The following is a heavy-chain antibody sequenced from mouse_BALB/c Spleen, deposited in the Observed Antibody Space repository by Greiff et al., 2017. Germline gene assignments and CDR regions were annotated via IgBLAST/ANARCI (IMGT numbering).Heavy chain of an antibody. J-gene: IGHJ1*01. D-gene: IGHD2-1*01. CDR2: IWSGGST. Sequence: QVQLQQSGPGLVQPSQSLSITCTVSGFSLTSYGVHWVRQSPGKGLEWLGVIWSGGSTDYNAAFISRLSISKDNSKSQVFFKMNSLQADDTAIYYCVRTYGNYWYFDVWGAGTTVTVSS. CDR1: GFSLTSYG. V-gene: IGHV2-4-1*01. CDR3: VRTYGNYWYFDV.